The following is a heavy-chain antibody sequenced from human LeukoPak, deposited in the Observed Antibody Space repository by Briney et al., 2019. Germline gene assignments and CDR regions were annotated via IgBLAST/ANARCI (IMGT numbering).Heavy chain of an antibody. J-gene: IGHJ4*02. D-gene: IGHD2-2*01. V-gene: IGHV4-61*01. CDR1: GGSVSSGSYY. Sequence: KSSETLSLTCTVSGGSVSSGSYYWSWIRQPPGKGLEWIGYTYYSGSTNYNPSLKSRVTISVDTSKNQFSLKLSSVTAADTAVYYCASRRRYCSSTSCSDYWGQGTLVTVSS. CDR2: TYYSGST. CDR3: ASRRRYCSSTSCSDY.